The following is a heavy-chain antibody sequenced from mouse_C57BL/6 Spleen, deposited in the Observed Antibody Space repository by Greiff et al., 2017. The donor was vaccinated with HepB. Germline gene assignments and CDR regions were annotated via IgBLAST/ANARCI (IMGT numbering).Heavy chain of an antibody. CDR1: GYAFSSSW. Sequence: QVQLQQSGPELVKPGASVKISCKASGYAFSSSWMNWVKQRPGKGLEWIGRIYPGDGDTNYNGKFKGKATLTADKSSSTAYMQLSSLTSEDSAVYFCARSYGYDAWFAYWGQGTLVTVSA. CDR2: IYPGDGDT. CDR3: ARSYGYDAWFAY. D-gene: IGHD2-2*01. V-gene: IGHV1-82*01. J-gene: IGHJ3*01.